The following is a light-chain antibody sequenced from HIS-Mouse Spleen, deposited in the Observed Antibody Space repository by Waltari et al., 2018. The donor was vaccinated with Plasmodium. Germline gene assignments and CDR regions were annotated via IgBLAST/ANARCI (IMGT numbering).Light chain of an antibody. CDR1: QSVSSSY. J-gene: IGKJ3*01. Sequence: EIVLTQSPGTLSLSPGERATLTCRASQSVSSSYLAWYQQKPGQAPRLLIYGASSRATGIPERFSGSGSGTDFTLTISRLEPEDFAVYYCQQYVSARFTFGPGTKVDIK. CDR2: GAS. CDR3: QQYVSARFT. V-gene: IGKV3-20*01.